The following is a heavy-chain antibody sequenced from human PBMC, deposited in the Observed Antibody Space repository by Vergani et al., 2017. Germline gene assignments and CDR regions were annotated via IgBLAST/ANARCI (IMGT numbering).Heavy chain of an antibody. V-gene: IGHV4-59*08. CDR2: IYYSGST. CDR1: GGSISSYY. J-gene: IGHJ6*02. Sequence: QVQLQESGPGLVKPSETLSLTCTVSGGSISSYYWSWIRQPPGKGLEWIGYIYYSGSTYDNPSLKSRVTISVDTSKHQFSLKLSSVTAADTAVYYCARLAVTSYYYGMDVWGQGTTVTVSS. CDR3: ARLAVTSYYYGMDV.